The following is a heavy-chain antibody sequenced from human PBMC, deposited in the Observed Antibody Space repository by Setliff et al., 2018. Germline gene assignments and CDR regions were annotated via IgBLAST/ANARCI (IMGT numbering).Heavy chain of an antibody. CDR2: VYIRGST. J-gene: IGHJ4*02. Sequence: SETLSLTCTVSGDSISSGPYYWSWIRQPAGKGLEWIGHVYIRGSTNYNPSLKSRVTISVDTSKNQFSLQVTSVTATDTAVYYCARHEFVGGYYGSVTYRHFDYWGQGTLVTVSS. D-gene: IGHD3-10*01. V-gene: IGHV4-61*09. CDR1: GDSISSGPYY. CDR3: ARHEFVGGYYGSVTYRHFDY.